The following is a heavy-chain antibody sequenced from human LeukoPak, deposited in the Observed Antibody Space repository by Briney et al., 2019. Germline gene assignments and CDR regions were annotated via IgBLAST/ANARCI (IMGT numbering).Heavy chain of an antibody. V-gene: IGHV4-59*01. Sequence: PSETLSLTCTVSGDSISSYYWSWIRQPPGKGLEWIGYIYYSGSTKYNPSLKSRVIISIDTSKNQFSLKLSSVTAADTAVYYCASYSGIAAAYDIWGQGTMVTVSS. CDR2: IYYSGST. D-gene: IGHD6-13*01. CDR1: GDSISSYY. J-gene: IGHJ3*02. CDR3: ASYSGIAAAYDI.